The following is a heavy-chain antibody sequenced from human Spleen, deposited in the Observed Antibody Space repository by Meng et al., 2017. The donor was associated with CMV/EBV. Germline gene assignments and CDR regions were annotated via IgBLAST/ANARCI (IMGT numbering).Heavy chain of an antibody. Sequence: GGSLRLSCAAFGFTFSNYAMTWVRQAPGKGLEWVSVIYRGVVSTYYADSVKGRFTISRDDSKNTLYLQMNSLRAEDTAEYYYAKYAGNSGHYYFDLWGQGTLVTVSS. CDR3: AKYAGNSGHYYFDL. J-gene: IGHJ4*02. D-gene: IGHD4-23*01. V-gene: IGHV3-23*03. CDR1: GFTFSNYA. CDR2: IYRGVVST.